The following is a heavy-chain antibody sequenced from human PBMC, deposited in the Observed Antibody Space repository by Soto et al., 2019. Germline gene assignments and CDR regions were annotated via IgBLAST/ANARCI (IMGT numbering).Heavy chain of an antibody. CDR3: ARVRYCSSTSCSLFDY. V-gene: IGHV4-61*01. CDR2: IYYSGST. Sequence: PSETLSLTCTVSGGSVSSGSYYWSWIRQPPGKGLEWIGYIYYSGSTNYNPSLKSRVTISVDTSKNQFSLKLSSVTAADTAVYYCARVRYCSSTSCSLFDYWGQGTLVTVSS. J-gene: IGHJ4*02. D-gene: IGHD2-2*01. CDR1: GGSVSSGSYY.